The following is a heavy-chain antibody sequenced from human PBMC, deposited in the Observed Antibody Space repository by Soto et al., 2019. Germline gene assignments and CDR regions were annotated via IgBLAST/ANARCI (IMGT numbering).Heavy chain of an antibody. J-gene: IGHJ4*02. CDR3: ARAPYSSGWSNEFDY. CDR2: IYHSGST. Sequence: KPSETLSLTCAVSGGSISSSNWWSWVRQPPGKGLEWIGEIYHSGSTNYNPSLKSRVTISVDKSKNQFSLKLSSVTAADTAVYYCARAPYSSGWSNEFDYWGQGTLVTVSS. D-gene: IGHD6-19*01. V-gene: IGHV4-4*02. CDR1: GGSISSSNW.